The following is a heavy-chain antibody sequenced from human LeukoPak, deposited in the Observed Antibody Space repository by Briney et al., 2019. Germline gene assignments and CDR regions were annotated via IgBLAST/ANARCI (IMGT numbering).Heavy chain of an antibody. V-gene: IGHV3-7*01. CDR3: ARVGRGSIAARVFRY. J-gene: IGHJ4*02. Sequence: GGSLRLSCAASGFTFSSYWMSWVRQAPGKGLEWVANIKQDGSEKYYVDSVKGRFTISRDNAKNSLYLQMNSLRAEDTAVYYCARVGRGSIAARVFRYWGQGTLVTVSS. CDR1: GFTFSSYW. D-gene: IGHD6-6*01. CDR2: IKQDGSEK.